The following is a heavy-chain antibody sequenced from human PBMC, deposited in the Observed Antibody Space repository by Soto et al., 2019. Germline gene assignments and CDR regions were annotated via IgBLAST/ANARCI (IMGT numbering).Heavy chain of an antibody. CDR1: GGTFSSYA. Sequence: QVQLVQSGAEVKKPGSSVKVSCKASGGTFSSYAISWVRQAPGQGLEWMGGIIPIFGTANYAQKFQGRVTITADKSTSTDYMELSSLRSEDTAVYYCAREVINYYDSSGYEMKRDYFDYWGQVTLVTVSS. D-gene: IGHD3-22*01. J-gene: IGHJ4*02. CDR2: IIPIFGTA. V-gene: IGHV1-69*06. CDR3: AREVINYYDSSGYEMKRDYFDY.